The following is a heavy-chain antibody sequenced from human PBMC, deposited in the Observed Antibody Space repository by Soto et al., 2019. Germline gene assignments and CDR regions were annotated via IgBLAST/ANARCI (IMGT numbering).Heavy chain of an antibody. CDR1: GFTFSSYA. J-gene: IGHJ4*02. D-gene: IGHD3-22*01. Sequence: WGSLRLSCAASGFTFSSYAVSWVRQAPGKGPEWFSSISGSGSTIYYADSVKGRFTISRDNSNNTLYLQMSSLRAEDTAIYYCAKVFYYYDSSGYYYFDYWGQGTLVIVSS. CDR2: ISGSGSTI. CDR3: AKVFYYYDSSGYYYFDY. V-gene: IGHV3-23*01.